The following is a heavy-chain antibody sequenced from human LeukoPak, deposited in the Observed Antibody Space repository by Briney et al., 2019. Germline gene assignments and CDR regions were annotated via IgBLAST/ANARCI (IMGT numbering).Heavy chain of an antibody. CDR1: GFTFSSYA. J-gene: IGHJ4*02. Sequence: PGGSLRLSCAASGFTFSSYAMHWVRQAPGKGLEYVSAISSNGGRTYYANSVKGRFTISRDNSKNTLYLQMGSLRAEDMAVYYCARGGLRLGELSTNPFYYFDYWGQGTLVTVSS. V-gene: IGHV3-64*01. CDR3: ARGGLRLGELSTNPFYYFDY. CDR2: ISSNGGRT. D-gene: IGHD3-16*02.